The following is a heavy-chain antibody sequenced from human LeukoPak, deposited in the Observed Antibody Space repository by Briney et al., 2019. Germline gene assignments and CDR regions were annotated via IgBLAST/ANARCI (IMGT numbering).Heavy chain of an antibody. CDR3: ATAGTGYCTNGVCELAFDY. CDR1: GYTLTELS. D-gene: IGHD2-8*01. CDR2: FDPEDGET. Sequence: GASVKVSCKVSGYTLTELSMHWVRQAPGKGLEWMGGFDPEDGETIYAQKFQGRVTMTEDTSTDTAYMELSSLRSEDTAVYYCATAGTGYCTNGVCELAFDYWGQGTLVTVSS. V-gene: IGHV1-24*01. J-gene: IGHJ4*02.